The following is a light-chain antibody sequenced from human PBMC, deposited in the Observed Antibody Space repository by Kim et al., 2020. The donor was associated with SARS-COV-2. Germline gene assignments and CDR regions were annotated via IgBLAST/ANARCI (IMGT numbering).Light chain of an antibody. CDR1: ILAKRY. V-gene: IGLV3-27*01. J-gene: IGLJ2*01. CDR3: YSAADNNLV. Sequence: VSPGQTASITCSGDILAKRYARGFQQKPGQAPMVVIYKDVEWPSGIPERFSGSSSGTTVTLTISGAQVEDEADYYCYSAADNNLVFGGGTQLTVL. CDR2: KDV.